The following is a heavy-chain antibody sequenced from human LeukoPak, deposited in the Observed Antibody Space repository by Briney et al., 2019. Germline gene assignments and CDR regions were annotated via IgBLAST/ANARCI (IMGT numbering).Heavy chain of an antibody. CDR2: INDNGDGT. CDR1: GFTFSSYA. Sequence: PGGSLRLSCAASGFTFSSYAMSWVRQAPGKGLKWVSTINDNGDGTYYADSVKGRFTISGDNSYNTVSLQMNSLRDEDTGVYYCAKGLRTGVGPYMGYHYYMDVWGKGATVTVSS. D-gene: IGHD3-16*01. J-gene: IGHJ6*03. V-gene: IGHV3-23*01. CDR3: AKGLRTGVGPYMGYHYYMDV.